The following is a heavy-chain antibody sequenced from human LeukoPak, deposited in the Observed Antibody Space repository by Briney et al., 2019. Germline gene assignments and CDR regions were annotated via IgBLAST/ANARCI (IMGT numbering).Heavy chain of an antibody. J-gene: IGHJ6*02. CDR1: GGSISSYY. CDR2: IYYSGST. Sequence: SETLSLTCTVSGGSISSYYWSWIRQPPGEGLEWIGYIYYSGSTNYNPSLKSRVTISVDTSKNQFSLKLSSVTAADTAVYYCARQVAVAGTYYGMDVWGQGTTVTVSS. V-gene: IGHV4-59*08. CDR3: ARQVAVAGTYYGMDV. D-gene: IGHD6-19*01.